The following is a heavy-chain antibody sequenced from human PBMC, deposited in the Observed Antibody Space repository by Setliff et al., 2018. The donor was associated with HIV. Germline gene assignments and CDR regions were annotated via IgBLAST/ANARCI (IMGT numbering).Heavy chain of an antibody. J-gene: IGHJ4*02. CDR1: GYTFTSYG. CDR3: ARDAPNSFGDGKGDN. D-gene: IGHD2-21*01. Sequence: GASVKVSCKASGYTFTSYGFSWVRQAPGQGLEWVGWIIANNGKTKYAQKVEGRVTLTTDASTNTAYMELRNLRSDDTAMYYCARDAPNSFGDGKGDNWGQGTLVTVSS. V-gene: IGHV1-18*01. CDR2: IIANNGKT.